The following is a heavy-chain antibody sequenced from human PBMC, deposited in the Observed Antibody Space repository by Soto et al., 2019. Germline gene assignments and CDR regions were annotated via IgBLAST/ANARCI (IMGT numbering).Heavy chain of an antibody. CDR1: GGSFRREA. CDR3: ARGHEFGGNSDACEV. D-gene: IGHD2-15*01. CDR2: ILPFFGTA. V-gene: IGHV1-69*12. Sequence: QVQLVQSGAEVKKPGSSVKVSCKASGGSFRREAINWVRQAPGQGPEWMGGILPFFGTADYAQKFQGRVTLTADVSTTTVYMELGSLRFEYTAVYYCARGHEFGGNSDACEVWGQGTMVIVSS. J-gene: IGHJ3*01.